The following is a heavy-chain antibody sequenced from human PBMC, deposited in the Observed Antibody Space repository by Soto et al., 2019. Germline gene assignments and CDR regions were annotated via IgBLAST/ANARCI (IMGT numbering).Heavy chain of an antibody. D-gene: IGHD3-3*02. CDR1: GYTFLDFY. Sequence: QVQLVQSGTEVKKPGASVKVSCKASGYTFLDFYIHWVRQAPGQGLEWMGFINPSGGGTTYAQQFQGRLIMTRDTSTSTVYMELISLRSEDTAIYYCARDKPFSAGYWGQGTLGT. CDR2: INPSGGGT. V-gene: IGHV1-46*01. J-gene: IGHJ4*02. CDR3: ARDKPFSAGY.